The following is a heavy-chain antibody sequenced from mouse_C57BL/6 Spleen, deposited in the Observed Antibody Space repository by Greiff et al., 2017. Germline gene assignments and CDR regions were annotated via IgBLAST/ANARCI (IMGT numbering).Heavy chain of an antibody. D-gene: IGHD1-1*01. V-gene: IGHV14-2*01. CDR3: ARTHSGVATYYAMDY. CDR2: IDPEDGET. Sequence: EVQLQQSGAELVKPGASVKLSCTASGFNIKDYYMHWVKQRPEQGLEWIGRIDPEDGETKYAPKFQGQATITADTSSNTASLQLSSLTSEDTAVYYGARTHSGVATYYAMDYWGQGTSVTVSS. J-gene: IGHJ4*01. CDR1: GFNIKDYY.